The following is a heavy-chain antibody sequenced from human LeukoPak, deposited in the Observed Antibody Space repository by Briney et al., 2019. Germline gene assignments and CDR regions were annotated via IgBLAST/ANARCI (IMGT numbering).Heavy chain of an antibody. CDR3: ARAPMVDDAFDI. D-gene: IGHD4/OR15-4a*01. J-gene: IGHJ3*02. V-gene: IGHV3-53*01. CDR2: IYSGGST. CDR1: GFTVSSNY. Sequence: GGSLRLSCAASGFTVSSNYMSWVRQAPGKGLEWVSVIYSGGSTYYADSVKGRFTISRDNSKNTLYLQMSSLRAEDTAVYYCARAPMVDDAFDIWGQGTMVTVSS.